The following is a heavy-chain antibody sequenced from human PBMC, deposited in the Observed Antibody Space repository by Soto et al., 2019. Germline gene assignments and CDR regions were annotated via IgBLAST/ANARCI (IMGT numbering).Heavy chain of an antibody. J-gene: IGHJ6*02. CDR3: ARTYYDFWSGYYDPYGMDV. V-gene: IGHV3-13*01. D-gene: IGHD3-3*01. Sequence: GSLRLSCAASGFTFSSYDMHWVRQATGKGLEWVSAIGTAGDTYYPGSVKGRFTISRENAKNSLYLQMNSLRAGDTAVYYCARTYYDFWSGYYDPYGMDVWGQGTTVTVSS. CDR2: IGTAGDT. CDR1: GFTFSSYD.